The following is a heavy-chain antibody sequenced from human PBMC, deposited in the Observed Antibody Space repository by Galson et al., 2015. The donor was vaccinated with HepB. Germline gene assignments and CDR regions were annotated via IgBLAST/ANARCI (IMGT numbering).Heavy chain of an antibody. CDR3: ARDRGGSVSYMSYYYGMDV. CDR1: GFTFSSYS. CDR2: ISNSSNII. D-gene: IGHD3-10*01. Sequence: SLRLSCAASGFTFSSYSMNWVRQAPGKGLEWVSYISNSSNIIYYADSVKGRFTISRDNAKNSLCLRMNSLRAEDTAVYYCARDRGGSVSYMSYYYGMDVWGQGTTVTVSS. J-gene: IGHJ6*02. V-gene: IGHV3-48*04.